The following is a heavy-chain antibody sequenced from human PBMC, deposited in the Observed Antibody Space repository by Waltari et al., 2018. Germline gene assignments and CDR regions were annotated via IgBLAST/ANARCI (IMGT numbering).Heavy chain of an antibody. CDR3: ARSSTTVTTFG. D-gene: IGHD4-17*01. Sequence: EVQLVASGGALVKAGGSLRLSCAAFGFTFSPYSMNWVRQAPGKGLEWVSSISSSSLYMSYADSVKGRVTISRDNAKNSLYLQMNSLRVEDTAVYYCARSSTTVTTFGWGQGTLVTVSS. CDR2: ISSSSLYM. V-gene: IGHV3-21*01. J-gene: IGHJ4*02. CDR1: GFTFSPYS.